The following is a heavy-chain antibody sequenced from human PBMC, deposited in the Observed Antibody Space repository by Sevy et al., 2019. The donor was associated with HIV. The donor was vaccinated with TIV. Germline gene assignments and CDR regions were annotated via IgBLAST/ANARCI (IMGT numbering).Heavy chain of an antibody. CDR1: GFTFTSYA. CDR2: ISGSGGGT. D-gene: IGHD3-22*01. V-gene: IGHV3-23*01. J-gene: IGHJ3*02. Sequence: GGSLRLSCAASGFTFTSYAMNWVRQAPGKGLEWVSGISGSGGGTYYADSVKGRFTISRDNSKNTLYLQMNSLRAEDMAVYYCARDPYDSSGWRAFDIWGQGTMVTVSS. CDR3: ARDPYDSSGWRAFDI.